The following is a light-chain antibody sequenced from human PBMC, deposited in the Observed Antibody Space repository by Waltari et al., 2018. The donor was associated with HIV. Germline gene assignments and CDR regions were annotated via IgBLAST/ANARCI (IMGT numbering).Light chain of an antibody. CDR2: MLS. CDR1: FVDSGPEIY. J-gene: IGLJ1*01. CDR3: SSYSTITSSYV. Sequence: QSALAQPASVSGSPGQSITISCDGAFVDSGPEIYVSWYQQHPGRAPRLILDMLSRRSSGCSDRFAGCSSDMSATLTISGLQSDDEAHDHCSSYSTITSSYVFGTGTRVTVL. V-gene: IGLV2-14*01.